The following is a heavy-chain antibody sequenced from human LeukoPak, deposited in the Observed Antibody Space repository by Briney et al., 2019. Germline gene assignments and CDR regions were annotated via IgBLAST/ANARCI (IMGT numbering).Heavy chain of an antibody. D-gene: IGHD3-22*01. Sequence: SETLSLTCTVSGGSISSSSYYWGWIRQPPGKGLEWIQSIHYRGSTYYNPSLKSRVTISVDTSKNQFSLKVSPVTAADTAVYYCASFKGDGSGYYYDYWGQGTLVTVSS. CDR2: IHYRGST. CDR3: ASFKGDGSGYYYDY. CDR1: GGSISSSSYY. V-gene: IGHV4-39*01. J-gene: IGHJ4*02.